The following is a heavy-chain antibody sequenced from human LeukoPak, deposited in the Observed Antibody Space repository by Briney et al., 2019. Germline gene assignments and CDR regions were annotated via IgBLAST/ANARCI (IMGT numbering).Heavy chain of an antibody. D-gene: IGHD4-17*01. Sequence: SETLSLTCTVSGGSISSGGYYWSWIRQHPGKGLEWIECIYYSGTTYYHPSLTSRVAISVDTSKNQFSLKLSSVTAADTAVYYCARSGTVTTWNYWGQGTLVTVSS. CDR3: ARSGTVTTWNY. CDR2: IYYSGTT. J-gene: IGHJ4*02. CDR1: GGSISSGGYY. V-gene: IGHV4-31*03.